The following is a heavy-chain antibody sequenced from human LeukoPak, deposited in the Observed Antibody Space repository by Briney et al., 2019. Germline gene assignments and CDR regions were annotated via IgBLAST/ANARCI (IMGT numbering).Heavy chain of an antibody. CDR2: ITYSGST. D-gene: IGHD3-10*01. CDR1: GYSISSYY. Sequence: SETLSLTCTVSGYSISSYYWSWIRQPPGKGLEWIGHITYSGSTDYNPSLKSRVTISVDTSKNQFSLKLTSVTAADTAAYYCARVEEGYGSGRRENYYYYYMDVWGKGTTVTISS. CDR3: ARVEEGYGSGRRENYYYYYMDV. J-gene: IGHJ6*03. V-gene: IGHV4-59*01.